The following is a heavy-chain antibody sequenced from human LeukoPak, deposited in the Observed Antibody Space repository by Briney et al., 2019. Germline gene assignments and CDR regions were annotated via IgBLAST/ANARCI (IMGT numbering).Heavy chain of an antibody. J-gene: IGHJ4*02. Sequence: GGSLRLSCAASGFTFSNYVMIWVRQAPGKGLEWVAFIRHDGSIKNYADSVKGRSTISRDNSKNTLYLQMNSLRAEDTAVYYCAKDSLADIDYWGQGTLVTVSS. V-gene: IGHV3-30*02. D-gene: IGHD3-16*01. CDR1: GFTFSNYV. CDR2: IRHDGSIK. CDR3: AKDSLADIDY.